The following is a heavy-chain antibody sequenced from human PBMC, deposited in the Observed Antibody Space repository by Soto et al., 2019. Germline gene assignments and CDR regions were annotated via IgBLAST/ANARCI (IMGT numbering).Heavy chain of an antibody. CDR3: AKSPGYASGLRYFDV. Sequence: EVQLVESGGGLVQPGRSLRLSCGASGFNFNNYAMHWVRQAPGKGLEWVSGVSWNSGNIDYVDSVKGRFTISRDNAKNSLHLQMSSLGAEDTALYYCAKSPGYASGLRYFDVWGRGTLVTVSP. CDR1: GFNFNNYA. D-gene: IGHD6-19*01. V-gene: IGHV3-9*01. J-gene: IGHJ2*01. CDR2: VSWNSGNI.